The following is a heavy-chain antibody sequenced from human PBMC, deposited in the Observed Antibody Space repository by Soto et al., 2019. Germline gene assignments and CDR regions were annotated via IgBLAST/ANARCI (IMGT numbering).Heavy chain of an antibody. Sequence: GSLLLPCSSSGFTFSTYTMNWVRQAPGKGLEWVSSINGRGNYIYYAESVKGRFTISRDNAKNSLYLQMDRLRAEDTALYYCVREDGKVGTNSAFDYWGLGALVTVSS. CDR1: GFTFSTYT. CDR2: INGRGNYI. J-gene: IGHJ4*02. D-gene: IGHD1-26*01. CDR3: VREDGKVGTNSAFDY. V-gene: IGHV3-21*01.